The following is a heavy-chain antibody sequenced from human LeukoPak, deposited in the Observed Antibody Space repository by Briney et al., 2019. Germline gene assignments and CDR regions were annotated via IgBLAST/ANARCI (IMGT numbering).Heavy chain of an antibody. CDR1: GGSISSYY. J-gene: IGHJ6*02. V-gene: IGHV4-59*01. Sequence: SETLSLTCTVSGGSISSYYWSWIGQPPGKGLEWIGYIYYSGSTNYNPSLKSRVTISVDPSKNQFSLKLSSVTAADTAVYYCARDGDDYGDYRYGMDVWGQGTTVTVSS. CDR3: ARDGDDYGDYRYGMDV. CDR2: IYYSGST. D-gene: IGHD4-17*01.